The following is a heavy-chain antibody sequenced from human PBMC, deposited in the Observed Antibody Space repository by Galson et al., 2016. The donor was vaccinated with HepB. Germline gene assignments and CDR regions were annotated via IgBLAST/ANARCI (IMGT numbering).Heavy chain of an antibody. CDR3: AKDGCSGGSCYSSFDF. V-gene: IGHV3-30*18. Sequence: SLRLSCAASGFTFSSFGMHWVRQAPGKGLEWVAAISYDASDKYYADSVKGRFTISRDNSKNTLYLQMNSLRAEDTALYYWAKDGCSGGSCYSSFDFWGQGTLVTVSP. D-gene: IGHD2-15*01. J-gene: IGHJ4*02. CDR1: GFTFSSFG. CDR2: ISYDASDK.